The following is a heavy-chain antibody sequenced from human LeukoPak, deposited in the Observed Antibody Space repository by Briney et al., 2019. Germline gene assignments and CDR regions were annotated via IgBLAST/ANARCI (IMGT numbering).Heavy chain of an antibody. CDR1: GGSFSGYY. V-gene: IGHV4-59*01. Sequence: SETLSLTCAVYGGSFSGYYWSWIRQPPGKGLEWIGYIYYSGSTNYNPSLKSRVTISVDTSKNQFSLKLSSVTAADTAVYYCARAEALYDFWSGYYSDAFDIWGQGTMVTVSS. CDR2: IYYSGST. J-gene: IGHJ3*02. CDR3: ARAEALYDFWSGYYSDAFDI. D-gene: IGHD3-3*01.